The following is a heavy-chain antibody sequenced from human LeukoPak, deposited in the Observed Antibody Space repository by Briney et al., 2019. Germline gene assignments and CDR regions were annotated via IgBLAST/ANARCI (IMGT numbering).Heavy chain of an antibody. D-gene: IGHD4-17*01. Sequence: SGPTLVKPTQTLTLTCTFSGFSLSTSGVGVGWIRQPPGKALEWLALIYWNDDKRYTPSLKSRLTITKDTSKNQVVLTMTNMDPVDTATYYCAQTYGDYVIGRWFDPWGQGTLVTVSS. J-gene: IGHJ5*02. CDR2: IYWNDDK. V-gene: IGHV2-5*01. CDR1: GFSLSTSGVG. CDR3: AQTYGDYVIGRWFDP.